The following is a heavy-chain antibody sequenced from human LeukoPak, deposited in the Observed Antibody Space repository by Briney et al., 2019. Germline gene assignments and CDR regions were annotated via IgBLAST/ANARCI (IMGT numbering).Heavy chain of an antibody. V-gene: IGHV3-23*01. Sequence: GGSLRLSCAASGFTFSIYGMSWVRQAPGKGLEWVSAISGSGGSTYYADSVKGRFTISRDNSKNTLYLQMNSLRAEDTAVYYCYIPYYDTSAYKDYWGQGTLVTVSS. CDR1: GFTFSIYG. CDR3: YIPYYDTSAYKDY. CDR2: ISGSGGST. J-gene: IGHJ4*02. D-gene: IGHD3-22*01.